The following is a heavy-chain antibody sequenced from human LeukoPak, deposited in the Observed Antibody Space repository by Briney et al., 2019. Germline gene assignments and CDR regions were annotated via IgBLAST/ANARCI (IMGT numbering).Heavy chain of an antibody. CDR2: INPSGGGT. Sequence: ASVKVSSKASGYTFINYYMHWVRQAPGQGLEWMGIINPSGGGTTYAQKFQGRVTMTRDTSTSTVYMELSSLRSEDTAVYYCAREIGPRQLHLWGSAFDYWGQGTLVTVSS. J-gene: IGHJ4*02. CDR3: AREIGPRQLHLWGSAFDY. D-gene: IGHD5-18*01. V-gene: IGHV1-46*01. CDR1: GYTFINYY.